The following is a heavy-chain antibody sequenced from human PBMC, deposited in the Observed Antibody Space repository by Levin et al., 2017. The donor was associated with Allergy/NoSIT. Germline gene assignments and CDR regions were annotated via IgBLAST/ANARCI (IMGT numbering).Heavy chain of an antibody. J-gene: IGHJ4*02. D-gene: IGHD1-1*01. Sequence: GGSLRLSCGASGFTFSSYWMHWVRQAPGKGLVWVSRINSDGSSATYADSVKGRFTISRDNAKNTLYLQMNSLRVEDTAVYYCAKGGTAHLDYWGQGTLVTVSS. CDR2: INSDGSSA. CDR1: GFTFSSYW. V-gene: IGHV3-74*01. CDR3: AKGGTAHLDY.